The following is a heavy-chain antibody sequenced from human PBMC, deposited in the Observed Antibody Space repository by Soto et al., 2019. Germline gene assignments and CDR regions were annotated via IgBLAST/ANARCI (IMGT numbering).Heavy chain of an antibody. V-gene: IGHV1-2*02. CDR1: GYTFTGYY. D-gene: IGHD5-12*01. J-gene: IGHJ4*02. CDR3: ASSRGYSGYDAFDY. Sequence: ASVKVSCKASGYTFTGYYMHWVRQAPGQGLERMGWINPNSGGTNYAQKFQGRVTMTRDTSISTAYMELSRLRSDDTAVYYCASSRGYSGYDAFDYWGQGTLVTVSS. CDR2: INPNSGGT.